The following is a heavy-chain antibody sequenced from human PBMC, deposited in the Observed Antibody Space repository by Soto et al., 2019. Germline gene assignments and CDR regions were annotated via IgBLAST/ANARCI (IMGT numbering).Heavy chain of an antibody. D-gene: IGHD2-2*01. CDR3: ARGGAVVVPGSVDRHNWFDP. J-gene: IGHJ5*02. CDR2: VVPILGMA. Sequence: QVQLVQSGAEVKTPGSSVKVSCEASGGTFSSYSFSWVRQAPGQGLEWMGRVVPILGMANYAQKFQGRVTITADKSTSTVYMEMRSLRSDDTAVYYCARGGAVVVPGSVDRHNWFDPWGQGTLVTVSS. CDR1: GGTFSSYS. V-gene: IGHV1-69*02.